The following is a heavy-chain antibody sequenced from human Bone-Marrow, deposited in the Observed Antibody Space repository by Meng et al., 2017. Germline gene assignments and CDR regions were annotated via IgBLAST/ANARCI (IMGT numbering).Heavy chain of an antibody. V-gene: IGHV3-30*10. J-gene: IGHJ4*02. CDR2: ISHDAKYK. CDR3: ARESTGRLDY. Sequence: GESLKISCAASGFTFSSYEMNWVRQAPGKGLEWVAVISHDAKYKYYTDSVKGRFTISRDNSKNTLYLQMNSLRIEDTAVFYCARESTGRLDYWGQGTLVTVSS. CDR1: GFTFSSYE. D-gene: IGHD4-17*01.